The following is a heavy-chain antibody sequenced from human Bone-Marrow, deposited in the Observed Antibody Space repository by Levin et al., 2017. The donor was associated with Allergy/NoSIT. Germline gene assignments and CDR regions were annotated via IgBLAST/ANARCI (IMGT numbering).Heavy chain of an antibody. CDR2: SYTSGNI. J-gene: IGHJ6*03. Sequence: PSETLSLTCTVSGVSITSGSYYWSWIRQPAGKGLEWIGHSYTSGNITYNPSLKSRVTISLDTSKNQFSLKLRFVTAAETAVYYCARVLQYSYYYTDVWGKGTMVTVSS. CDR3: ARVLQYSYYYTDV. D-gene: IGHD2-21*01. V-gene: IGHV4-61*09. CDR1: GVSITSGSYY.